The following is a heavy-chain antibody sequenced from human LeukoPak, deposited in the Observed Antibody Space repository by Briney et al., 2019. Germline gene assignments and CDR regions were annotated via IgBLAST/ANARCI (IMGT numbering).Heavy chain of an antibody. V-gene: IGHV1-69*04. Sequence: SVKVSCKASGGTCSSYAISWVRQAPGQGLEWMGRIIPIFGIANYAQKFQGRVTITADKSTSTAYMELSSLRSEDTAVYYCARDLSGVVIIHYGMDVWGQGTTVTVSS. CDR2: IIPIFGIA. CDR3: ARDLSGVVIIHYGMDV. CDR1: GGTCSSYA. D-gene: IGHD3-3*01. J-gene: IGHJ6*02.